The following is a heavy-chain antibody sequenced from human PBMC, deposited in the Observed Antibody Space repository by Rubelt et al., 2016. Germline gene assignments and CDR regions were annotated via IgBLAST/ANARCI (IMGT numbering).Heavy chain of an antibody. J-gene: IGHJ4*02. CDR3: ARNWGFDY. Sequence: QVQLQQWGAGLLKPSETLSLTCAVYGGSFSGYYWSWIRQPPGKGLEWLGEINHSGSTNYNPSLKSRVTISVDTSKNQFSLKLSSVTAEDTAVYYCARNWGFDYWGQGTLVTVSS. V-gene: IGHV4-34*01. D-gene: IGHD7-27*01. CDR1: GGSFSGYY. CDR2: INHSGST.